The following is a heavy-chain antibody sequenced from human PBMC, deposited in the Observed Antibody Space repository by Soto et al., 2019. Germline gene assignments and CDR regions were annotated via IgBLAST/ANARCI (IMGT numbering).Heavy chain of an antibody. J-gene: IGHJ3*02. D-gene: IGHD6-19*01. CDR1: GFTFSSYS. Sequence: EVQLVESGGGLVKPGGSLRLSCAASGFTFSSYSMNWVRQAPGKGLEWVSSISSSSSYIYYADSVKGRFTISRDNAKNSLYLQMNSLRAEDTAVYYCARSHSSGIGGAFDIWGQGTMVTVSS. CDR2: ISSSSSYI. CDR3: ARSHSSGIGGAFDI. V-gene: IGHV3-21*01.